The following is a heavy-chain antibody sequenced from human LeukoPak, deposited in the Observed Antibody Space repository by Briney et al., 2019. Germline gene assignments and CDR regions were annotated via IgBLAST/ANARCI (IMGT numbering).Heavy chain of an antibody. CDR3: ARALAYCGGGCYSYYYYGMDV. D-gene: IGHD2-21*02. CDR2: INPNSGGT. CDR1: GYTFTGYY. J-gene: IGHJ6*02. V-gene: IGHV1-2*04. Sequence: ASVKVSCKASGYTFTGYYMHWVRQAPGQGLEWMGWINPNSGGTNYAQKFQGWVTMTRDTSISTAYMELSRLRSDDTAVYYCARALAYCGGGCYSYYYYGMDVWGQGTTVTVSS.